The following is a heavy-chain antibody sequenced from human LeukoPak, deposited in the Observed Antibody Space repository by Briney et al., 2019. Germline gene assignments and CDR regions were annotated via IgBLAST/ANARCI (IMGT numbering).Heavy chain of an antibody. CDR3: AKGKVIAARPLFDY. CDR1: GFTFDDYA. CDR2: ISWNSGSI. J-gene: IGHJ4*02. Sequence: GRSLRLSCAASGFTFDDYAMHWVRQAPGKGLEWVSGISWNSGSIGYADSVKGRFTISRDNAKNSLYLQMNSLRAEDTALYYCAKGKVIAARPLFDYWGQGTLATVSS. D-gene: IGHD6-6*01. V-gene: IGHV3-9*01.